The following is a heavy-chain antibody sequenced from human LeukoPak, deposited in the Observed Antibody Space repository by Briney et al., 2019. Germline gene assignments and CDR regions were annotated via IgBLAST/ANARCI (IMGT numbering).Heavy chain of an antibody. V-gene: IGHV3-9*01. D-gene: IGHD6-6*01. CDR1: GFTFDDYA. J-gene: IGHJ5*02. CDR2: ISWNSGSI. Sequence: GRSLRLSCAASGFTFDDYAMHWVRQAPGKGLEWVSGISWNSGSIGYADSVKGRFTISRDNAKNSLYLQMNSLRAEDTALYYCARGLSGYSSSLGSWGQGTLVTVSS. CDR3: ARGLSGYSSSLGS.